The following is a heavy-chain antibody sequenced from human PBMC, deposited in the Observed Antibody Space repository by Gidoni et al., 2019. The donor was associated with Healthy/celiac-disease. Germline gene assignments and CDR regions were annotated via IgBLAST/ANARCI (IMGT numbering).Heavy chain of an antibody. V-gene: IGHV3-21*01. CDR1: GFTFSSYS. CDR3: ARGGEQQLDFYYFDY. Sequence: EVQLVESGGGLVKPGGSLRLSCAASGFTFSSYSMNWVRQAPGKGLEWVSSISSSSSYIYYADSVKGRFTISRDNAKNSLYLQMNSLRAEDTAVYYCARGGEQQLDFYYFDYWGQGTLVTVSS. J-gene: IGHJ4*02. D-gene: IGHD6-13*01. CDR2: ISSSSSYI.